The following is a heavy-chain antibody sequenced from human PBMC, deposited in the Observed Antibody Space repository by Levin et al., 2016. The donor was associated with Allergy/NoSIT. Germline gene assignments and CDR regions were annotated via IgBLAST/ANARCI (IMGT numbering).Heavy chain of an antibody. CDR2: ISWNSGSI. CDR3: AKAPIPLYDSSDNWFDP. Sequence: SLKISCAASGFTFDDYAMHWVRQAPGKGLEWVSGISWNSGSIGYADSVKGRFTISRDNAKNSLYLQMNSLRAEDTALYYCAKAPIPLYDSSDNWFDPWGQGTLVTVSS. V-gene: IGHV3-9*01. J-gene: IGHJ5*02. CDR1: GFTFDDYA. D-gene: IGHD3-22*01.